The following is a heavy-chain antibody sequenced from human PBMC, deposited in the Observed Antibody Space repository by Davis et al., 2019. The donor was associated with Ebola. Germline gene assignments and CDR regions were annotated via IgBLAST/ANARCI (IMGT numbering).Heavy chain of an antibody. CDR3: ARITVWNWFDP. D-gene: IGHD3-16*01. CDR1: GGSISSHY. Sequence: PSETLSLTCTVSGGSISSHYWSWIRQPPGKGLEWIGYIYYSGSTNYNPSLKSRVTISVDTSKNRFALKLSSVTAADTAVYYCARITVWNWFDPWGQGTLVTVSS. J-gene: IGHJ5*02. V-gene: IGHV4-59*11. CDR2: IYYSGST.